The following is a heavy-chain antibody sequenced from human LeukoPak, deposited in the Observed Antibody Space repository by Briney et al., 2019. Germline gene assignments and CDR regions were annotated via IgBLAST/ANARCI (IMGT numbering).Heavy chain of an antibody. Sequence: SETLSLTCTVSGGSLSSSSYYWGWIRQPPGKGLEWIGSIYHSGSTYYNPSLKSRVTISVDTSKNQFSLKLSSVTAADTAVYYCARDTADITIFGVVISDWGQGTLVTVSS. V-gene: IGHV4-39*07. J-gene: IGHJ4*02. D-gene: IGHD3-3*01. CDR1: GGSLSSSSYY. CDR2: IYHSGST. CDR3: ARDTADITIFGVVISD.